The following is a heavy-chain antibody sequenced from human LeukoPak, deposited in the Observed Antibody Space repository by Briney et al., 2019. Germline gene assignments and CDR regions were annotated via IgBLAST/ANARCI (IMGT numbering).Heavy chain of an antibody. CDR3: ARDHSGWYVGDY. D-gene: IGHD6-19*01. V-gene: IGHV4-38-2*02. J-gene: IGHJ4*02. CDR1: GYSINSGYY. CDR2: IHHSGST. Sequence: SETLSLTCTVSGYSINSGYYWGWIRQPPGKGLEWIGSIHHSGSTYYNPSLKSRVTISVDTSKNQFSLKLSSVTAADTAVYYCARDHSGWYVGDYWGQGTLVTVSS.